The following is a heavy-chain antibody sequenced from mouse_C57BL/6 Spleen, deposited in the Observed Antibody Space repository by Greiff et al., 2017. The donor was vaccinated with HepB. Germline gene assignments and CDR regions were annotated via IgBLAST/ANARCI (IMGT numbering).Heavy chain of an antibody. CDR3: ARGDYSNYVAY. CDR2: IDPSDSET. D-gene: IGHD2-5*01. V-gene: IGHV1-52*01. J-gene: IGHJ3*01. CDR1: GYTFTSYW. Sequence: QVQLQQPGAELVRPGSSVTLSCKASGYTFTSYWMHWVKQRPIQGLEWIGNIDPSDSETHYNQKFKDKATLTVDKSSSTAYMQLSSLTSEDSAVYYCARGDYSNYVAYWGQGTLVTVSA.